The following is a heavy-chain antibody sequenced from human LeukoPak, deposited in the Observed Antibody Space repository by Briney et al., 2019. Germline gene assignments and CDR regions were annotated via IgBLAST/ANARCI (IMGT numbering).Heavy chain of an antibody. V-gene: IGHV3-9*01. D-gene: IGHD3-22*01. J-gene: IGHJ4*02. CDR1: GFTFSSYS. CDR2: ISWNGGSI. CDR3: AKDLDSSGYYYPN. Sequence: GGSLRLSCAASGFTFSSYSINWVRQAPGKGLEWVSGISWNGGSIGFADSVKGRFTISRDNSKNVLYLQMNSLRIEDTAVYYCAKDLDSSGYYYPNWGQGTLVTVSS.